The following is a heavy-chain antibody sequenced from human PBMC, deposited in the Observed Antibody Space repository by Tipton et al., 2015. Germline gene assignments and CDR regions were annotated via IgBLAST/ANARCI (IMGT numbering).Heavy chain of an antibody. CDR2: ISNTGNT. V-gene: IGHV4-61*01. J-gene: IGHJ6*02. Sequence: GLVKPSEILSLTCTVSGGSVGSYNYYWSWIRQPPGKGLEWIGYISNTGNTHYNPSLKSRVTISLDTSKNQFSLTLNSVTAADTAVYYCARDLEHGMDVWGQGTTVTVSS. CDR1: GGSVGSYNYY. D-gene: IGHD5-24*01. CDR3: ARDLEHGMDV.